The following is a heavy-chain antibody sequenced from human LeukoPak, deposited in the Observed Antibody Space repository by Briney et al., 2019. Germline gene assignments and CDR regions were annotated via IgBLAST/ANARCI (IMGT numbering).Heavy chain of an antibody. CDR2: IGSSGGSR. D-gene: IGHD5-24*01. J-gene: IGHJ3*02. Sequence: PGGSLRLSCAASGFTFSSYEMDWVRRAPGKGQEWVSYIGSSGGSRYYADSVKGRFTSSRDNAKNSLYLQMNSLRVEDTAVYYCAREDGDAFDIWGQGTVVSVSS. CDR1: GFTFSSYE. CDR3: AREDGDAFDI. V-gene: IGHV3-48*03.